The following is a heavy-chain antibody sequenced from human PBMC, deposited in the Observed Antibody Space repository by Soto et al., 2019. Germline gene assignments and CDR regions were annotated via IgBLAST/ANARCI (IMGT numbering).Heavy chain of an antibody. D-gene: IGHD5-12*01. J-gene: IGHJ6*03. CDR2: IYPGDSDT. CDR1: GYSFTSYW. CDR3: ARCQKVATKYYYYYYMDV. Sequence: GESLKISCKGSGYSFTSYWIGWVRQMPGKGLEWMGIIYPGDSDTRYSPSFQGQVTISADKSISTAYLQWSSLKASDTAMYYCARCQKVATKYYYYYYMDVWGKGTTVTVSS. V-gene: IGHV5-51*01.